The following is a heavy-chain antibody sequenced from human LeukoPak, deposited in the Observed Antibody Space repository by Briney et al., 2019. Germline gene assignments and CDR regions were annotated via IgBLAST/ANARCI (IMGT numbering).Heavy chain of an antibody. CDR1: GYTFTGYY. Sequence: GASVKVSCKASGYTFTGYYMHWVRQAPGQGLEWMGWINPNSGGTNYAQKFQGRVTMTRDTSISTAYMELSRLRSDDTAVYYCATLSILEWLSAPDYWGQGTLVTVSS. J-gene: IGHJ4*02. CDR2: INPNSGGT. D-gene: IGHD3-3*01. V-gene: IGHV1-2*02. CDR3: ATLSILEWLSAPDY.